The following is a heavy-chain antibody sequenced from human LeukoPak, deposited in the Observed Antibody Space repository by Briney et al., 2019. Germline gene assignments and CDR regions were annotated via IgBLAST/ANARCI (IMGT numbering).Heavy chain of an antibody. D-gene: IGHD3-22*01. CDR3: ASDWANKNYYDGWFDP. Sequence: SETLSLTCTVSGGSMISSSYYWGWLRQPPGKGLEWIRNIYFRGNTYYNPSPKSRVPISVDMSNNQLSLMLTSVTAADTAVYYCASDWANKNYYDGWFDPWGQGTLVTVSS. CDR2: IYFRGNT. J-gene: IGHJ5*02. V-gene: IGHV4-39*07. CDR1: GGSMISSSYY.